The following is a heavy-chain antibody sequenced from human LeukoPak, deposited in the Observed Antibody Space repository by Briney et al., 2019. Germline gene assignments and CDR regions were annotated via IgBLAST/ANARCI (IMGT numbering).Heavy chain of an antibody. CDR2: MNPNSGNT. J-gene: IGHJ5*02. V-gene: IGHV1-8*01. D-gene: IGHD3-3*01. CDR1: GYTFTSYD. CDR3: AREDYDFWSGYYRSDNWFDP. Sequence: ASVKVSCKASGYTFTSYDINWVRQATGQGLEWMGWMNPNSGNTGYAQKFQGRVTVTRNTSISTAYMELSSLRSEDTAVYYCAREDYDFWSGYYRSDNWFDPWGQGTLVTASS.